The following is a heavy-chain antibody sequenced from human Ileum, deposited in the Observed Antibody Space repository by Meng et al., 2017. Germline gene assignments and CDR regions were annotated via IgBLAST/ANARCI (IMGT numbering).Heavy chain of an antibody. J-gene: IGHJ4*02. Sequence: QVQLQESGPGLVKPSQTLSLTCSVSGGSFSSDNYYWTWIRQTPGKGLEWIGPTYYNGSPFYNPSLRSRVTISVDTSKDQFSLKLTSVTAADTAVYYCARERRHYYGSGSFDYWGQGILVTVSS. D-gene: IGHD3-10*01. CDR2: TYYNGSP. CDR1: GGSFSSDNYY. V-gene: IGHV4-30-4*01. CDR3: ARERRHYYGSGSFDY.